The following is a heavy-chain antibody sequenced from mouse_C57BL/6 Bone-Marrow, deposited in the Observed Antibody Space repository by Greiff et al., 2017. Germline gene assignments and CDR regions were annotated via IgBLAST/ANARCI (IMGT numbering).Heavy chain of an antibody. CDR2: LDPENGDT. V-gene: IGHV14-4*01. D-gene: IGHD2-3*01. Sequence: VQLQQSGAELVRPGASVKLSCTASGFNIKDDYMHWVKQRPEQGLEWIGWLDPENGDTEYASKFQGKATITADTSSNTAYLQLSSLTSEDTAVYYCTNDGYFYFDYWGQGTTLTVSS. J-gene: IGHJ2*01. CDR3: TNDGYFYFDY. CDR1: GFNIKDDY.